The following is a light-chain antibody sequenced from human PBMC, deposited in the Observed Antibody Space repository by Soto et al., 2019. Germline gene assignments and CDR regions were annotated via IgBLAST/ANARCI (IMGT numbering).Light chain of an antibody. CDR1: SSNIGAGYD. J-gene: IGLJ2*01. Sequence: QAVVTQPPSVSGAPGQRVTISCTGSSSNIGAGYDVHWYQQLPETAPKLLIYGNYNRPSGVPDRISGSKSGTSASLAITGLQADDEADYYCQSYDGSLSGFVIFGGGTKVTVL. CDR2: GNY. CDR3: QSYDGSLSGFVI. V-gene: IGLV1-40*01.